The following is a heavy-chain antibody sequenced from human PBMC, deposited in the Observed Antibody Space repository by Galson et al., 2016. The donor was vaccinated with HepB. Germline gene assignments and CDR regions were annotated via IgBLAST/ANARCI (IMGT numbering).Heavy chain of an antibody. CDR2: IWYDGSNK. CDR1: GFTFSSYG. J-gene: IGHJ4*02. Sequence: SLRLSCAASGFTFSSYGMHWVRQAPGKGLEWVAVIWYDGSNKSYADSVKGRFTISRDNSKNTLYLQMNSLRTEDAAVYYCVKDTEEAPEGYNQGAFDYWGQGTLVTVSS. D-gene: IGHD5-24*01. CDR3: VKDTEEAPEGYNQGAFDY. V-gene: IGHV3-33*06.